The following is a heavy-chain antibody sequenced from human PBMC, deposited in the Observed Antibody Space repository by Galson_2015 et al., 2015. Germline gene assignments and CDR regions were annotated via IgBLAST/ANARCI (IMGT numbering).Heavy chain of an antibody. CDR2: IYYSGST. CDR3: ARLEDCSGGSCYGGDY. V-gene: IGHV4-39*01. Sequence: SETLSLTCTVSGGSISSSGYYWGWIRQPPGKGLEWIGSIYYSGSTYYNPSLKSRVTISVDTSKNQFSLKLSSVTAADTAVYYCARLEDCSGGSCYGGDYWGQGTLVTVSS. D-gene: IGHD2-15*01. J-gene: IGHJ4*02. CDR1: GGSISSSGYY.